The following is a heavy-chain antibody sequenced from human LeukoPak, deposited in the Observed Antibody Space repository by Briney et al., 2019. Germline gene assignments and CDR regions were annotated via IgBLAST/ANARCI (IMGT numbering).Heavy chain of an antibody. Sequence: SETLSLTCTVSGGSVSSNGYFWNWIRQPPGKGLEWIGYIYNRGSTNYNPSLKSRVTISVDTSKNQFSLKLSSVTAADTAVYYCAIYGGNSAVIVWGQGTLVTVSS. J-gene: IGHJ4*02. CDR2: IYNRGST. D-gene: IGHD4-23*01. CDR1: GGSVSSNGYF. CDR3: AIYGGNSAVIV. V-gene: IGHV4-61*08.